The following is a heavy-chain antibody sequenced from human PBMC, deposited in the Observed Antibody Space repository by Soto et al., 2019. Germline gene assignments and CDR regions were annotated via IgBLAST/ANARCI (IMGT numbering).Heavy chain of an antibody. D-gene: IGHD3-16*01. Sequence: SETLSLTCTVSGGSISPFYWSWVRQPPGKGLEWIGYLYYSGNTNYNPSLKSRVTISVDASKNQVSLRLTSVTAADTAVYYCARVGGVATRTFDYWGQGTVVTSPQ. CDR3: ARVGGVATRTFDY. J-gene: IGHJ4*02. CDR2: LYYSGNT. V-gene: IGHV4-59*01. CDR1: GGSISPFY.